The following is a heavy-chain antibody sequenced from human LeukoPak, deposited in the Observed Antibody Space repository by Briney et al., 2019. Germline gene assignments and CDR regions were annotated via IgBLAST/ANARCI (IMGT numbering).Heavy chain of an antibody. J-gene: IGHJ5*02. V-gene: IGHV1-69*05. Sequence: GASVKVSCKASGGTFSSYAISWVRQAPGQGLEWMGGIIPIFGTANYAQKFQGRVTITTDESTSTAYMELSSLRSEDTAVYYCARDWEQLGGFDPWGQGTLVTVSS. CDR1: GGTFSSYA. CDR2: IIPIFGTA. CDR3: ARDWEQLGGFDP. D-gene: IGHD6-13*01.